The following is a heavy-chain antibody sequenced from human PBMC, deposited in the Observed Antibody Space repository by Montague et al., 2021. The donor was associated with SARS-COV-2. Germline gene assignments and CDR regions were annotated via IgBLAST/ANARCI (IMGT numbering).Heavy chain of an antibody. Sequence: SETLSLTCTVSGGSIRSYYWSWIRQPPGKGLEWIGEIYSSGSTNYNPSLKSRVTISMDTSKSQFSLKLTSVTAADTAVYYCARARVVVPTTRNWFDPWGQGTLVTVSS. V-gene: IGHV4-59*01. CDR2: IYSSGST. CDR1: GGSIRSYY. D-gene: IGHD2-2*01. J-gene: IGHJ5*02. CDR3: ARARVVVPTTRNWFDP.